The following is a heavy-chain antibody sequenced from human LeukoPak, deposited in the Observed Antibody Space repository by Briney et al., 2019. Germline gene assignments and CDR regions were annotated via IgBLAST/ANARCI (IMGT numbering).Heavy chain of an antibody. CDR1: GFTFSSYW. CDR3: ARVPPPTYYYDSSGYYCDY. CDR2: IKQDGSEK. D-gene: IGHD3-22*01. Sequence: GGSLRLSCAASGFTFSSYWMSWVRQAPGKGLEWVANIKQDGSEKYYVDSVKGRFTISRDNAKNSLYLQMNSLRAEDTAVYYCARVPPPTYYYDSSGYYCDYWGQGTLVTVSS. V-gene: IGHV3-7*01. J-gene: IGHJ4*02.